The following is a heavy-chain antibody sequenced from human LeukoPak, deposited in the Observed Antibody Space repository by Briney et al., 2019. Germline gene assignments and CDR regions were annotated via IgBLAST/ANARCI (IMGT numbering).Heavy chain of an antibody. V-gene: IGHV3-53*01. Sequence: GGSLRLSCAASLVTLSRTYMSWVCQAPGKGLEWVSVIYAGGSTYYADSVKGRFTISRHNSQNTLYLQINRPRAEVTSVYYFARAERAFFDYWGQGTLVTVSS. CDR1: LVTLSRTY. CDR2: IYAGGST. CDR3: ARAERAFFDY. D-gene: IGHD3-16*01. J-gene: IGHJ4*02.